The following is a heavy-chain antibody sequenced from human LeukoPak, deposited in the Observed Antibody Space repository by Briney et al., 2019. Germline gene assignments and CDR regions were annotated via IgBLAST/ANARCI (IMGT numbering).Heavy chain of an antibody. Sequence: GGSLRLSCAASGFTFNYFWMHWVRQAPGKGLVWVSRINSDGSSTTYADSVKGRFAISRDNAKNTLYLQMNSLRAEDTAVYYCTRIRITMIVVVTDDAFDIWGQGTMVTVSS. CDR1: GFTFNYFW. V-gene: IGHV3-74*01. CDR3: TRIRITMIVVVTDDAFDI. D-gene: IGHD3-22*01. J-gene: IGHJ3*02. CDR2: INSDGSST.